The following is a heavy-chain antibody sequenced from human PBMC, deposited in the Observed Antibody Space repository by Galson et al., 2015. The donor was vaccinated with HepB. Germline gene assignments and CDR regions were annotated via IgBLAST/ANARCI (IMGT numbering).Heavy chain of an antibody. CDR2: ISAYNGNL. V-gene: IGHV1-18*04. Sequence: SVKVSCKASGYTFTYGISWVRQAPGQGLEWMGWISAYNGNLNYAQKFEDRVTMTTDTSMSTAYMELRSLTSDDTAVYYCARIASPAVTTHFDYWGQGTLVTVSS. J-gene: IGHJ4*02. D-gene: IGHD4-17*01. CDR1: GYTFTYG. CDR3: ARIASPAVTTHFDY.